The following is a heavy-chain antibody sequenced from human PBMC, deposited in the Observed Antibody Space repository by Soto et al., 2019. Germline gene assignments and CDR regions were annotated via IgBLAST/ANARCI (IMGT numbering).Heavy chain of an antibody. Sequence: PGGSLRLSCAASGFTFSSYGMHWVRQAPGKGLEWVAVISYDGSNKYYADSVKGQFTISRDNSKNTLYLQMNSLRAEDTAVYYCAKDSEWLQPYYYYMDVWGKGTTVTVSS. J-gene: IGHJ6*03. CDR3: AKDSEWLQPYYYYMDV. V-gene: IGHV3-30*18. CDR1: GFTFSSYG. CDR2: ISYDGSNK. D-gene: IGHD3-3*01.